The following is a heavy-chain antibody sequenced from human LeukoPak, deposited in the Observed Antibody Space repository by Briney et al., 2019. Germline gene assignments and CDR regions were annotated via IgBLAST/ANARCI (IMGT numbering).Heavy chain of an antibody. V-gene: IGHV1-2*02. CDR2: INPKNGGT. CDR1: GYTFTGYF. D-gene: IGHD1-1*01. Sequence: GASVKVSCKASGYTFTGYFMHWVRQAPGQGLEWMGWINPKNGGTDSAQKFQGRVTMTRDTSISTAYMEVSSLRSDDTAIYYCTRGPKGYLFDYLGQGTLGTGSS. J-gene: IGHJ4*01. CDR3: TRGPKGYLFDY.